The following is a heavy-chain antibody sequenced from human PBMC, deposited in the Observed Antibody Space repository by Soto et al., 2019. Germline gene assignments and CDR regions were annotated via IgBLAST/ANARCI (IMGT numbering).Heavy chain of an antibody. D-gene: IGHD2-21*02. CDR3: TSFVVVTANDY. V-gene: IGHV3-73*01. CDR1: GFTFSGSA. Sequence: GGSLRLSCAASGFTFSGSAMHWVRQASGKGLEWVGRIRSKANSYATAYAASVKGRFTISRDDSKNTAYLQMNSLKTEDTAVYYCTSFVVVTANDYWGQGTLVTVSS. J-gene: IGHJ4*02. CDR2: IRSKANSYAT.